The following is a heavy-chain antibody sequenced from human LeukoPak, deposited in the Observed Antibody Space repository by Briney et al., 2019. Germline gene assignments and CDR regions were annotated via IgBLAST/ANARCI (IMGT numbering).Heavy chain of an antibody. CDR1: GGSISSYY. CDR3: AREGPRREDAFDI. Sequence: PSETLSLTCTVSGGSISSYYWSWIRQPPGKGLEWIGYIYYSGSTNYNPSLKSRVTISVDTSKNQFSLKLSSVTAADTAVYYCAREGPRREDAFDIWGQGTMVTVSS. J-gene: IGHJ3*02. CDR2: IYYSGST. V-gene: IGHV4-59*01.